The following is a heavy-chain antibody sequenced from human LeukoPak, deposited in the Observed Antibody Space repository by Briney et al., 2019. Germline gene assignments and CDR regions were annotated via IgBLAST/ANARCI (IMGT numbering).Heavy chain of an antibody. J-gene: IGHJ4*02. V-gene: IGHV4-59*01. Sequence: SETLSLTCTVSGGSISSYYWSWIRQPPGKGLEWIGYIYHSGSTNYNPSLKSRVTISVDTSKSQFSLKLSSVTAADTAVYYCARGSYHELSSFDYWGQGTLVTVSS. CDR2: IYHSGST. D-gene: IGHD3-10*01. CDR3: ARGSYHELSSFDY. CDR1: GGSISSYY.